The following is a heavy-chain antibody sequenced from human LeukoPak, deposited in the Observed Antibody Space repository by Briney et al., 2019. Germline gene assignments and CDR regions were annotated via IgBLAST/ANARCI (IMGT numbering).Heavy chain of an antibody. CDR2: IGYSGANT. CDR3: ARDLNGKFYIAY. V-gene: IGHV3-30*02. D-gene: IGHD2-8*01. CDR1: GFTFSTFG. Sequence: GGSLRLSCAASGFTFSTFGMHWVRQAPGEGLEWVAYIGYSGANTYYADSVEGRFTISRDDSKNTVHLQMNSLRAADTALYSCARDLNGKFYIAYWGQGTLVTVSS. J-gene: IGHJ4*02.